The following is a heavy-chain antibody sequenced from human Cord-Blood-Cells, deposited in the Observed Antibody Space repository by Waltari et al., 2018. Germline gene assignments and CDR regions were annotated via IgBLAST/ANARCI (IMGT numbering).Heavy chain of an antibody. CDR2: INPHRCGQ. CDR1: GYTFTGYY. D-gene: IGHD3-3*01. V-gene: IGHV1-2*06. Sequence: QVQLVQSGAEVKKPGASVKVSCKASGYTFTGYYMHWVRQATGKGLEWMGRINPHRCGQNYAQKFQGGGTMTRDTSISTAYMGLSRLRSDDTAVYYCAREFLEGLVYPPSNWFDPWGQGTLVTVSS. J-gene: IGHJ5*02. CDR3: AREFLEGLVYPPSNWFDP.